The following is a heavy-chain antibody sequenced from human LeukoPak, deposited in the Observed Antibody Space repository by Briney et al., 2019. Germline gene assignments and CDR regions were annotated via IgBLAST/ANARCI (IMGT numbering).Heavy chain of an antibody. Sequence: GGSLRLSCAAAGFAFSSYWMSWVRQAPGKGLEWVANIQQDGSEKYYVDSVKGRFTISRDNAKNSLYLQMNSLRAEDTAVYYCASFGFSGNSYYYYYMDVWGKGTTVTISS. CDR1: GFAFSSYW. CDR2: IQQDGSEK. D-gene: IGHD4-23*01. V-gene: IGHV3-7*01. CDR3: ASFGFSGNSYYYYYMDV. J-gene: IGHJ6*03.